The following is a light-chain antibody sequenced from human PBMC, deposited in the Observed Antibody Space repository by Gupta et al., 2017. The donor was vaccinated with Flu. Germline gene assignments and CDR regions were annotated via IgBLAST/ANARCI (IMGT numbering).Light chain of an antibody. Sequence: VTPGKPASISCNTSQSRLHSDGKTYLYWYLQKPGQPPQLLIYEDSNRGSGVPDRFSGRGSGTDFTLKISRVEAEDVGVYYCTQRIQLPCTFGRGTKVDIK. CDR1: QSRLHSDGKTY. J-gene: IGKJ4*01. CDR3: TQRIQLPCT. V-gene: IGKV2D-29*01. CDR2: EDS.